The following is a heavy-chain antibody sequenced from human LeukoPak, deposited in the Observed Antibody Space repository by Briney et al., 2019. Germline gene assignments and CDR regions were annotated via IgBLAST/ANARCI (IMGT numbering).Heavy chain of an antibody. V-gene: IGHV4-34*01. CDR3: ARQTGSGLFILP. Sequence: SETLSLTCAVYGGSFSGYYWSWIRQPPGKGLEWIGEINHSGSTNYNPSLKSRVTISVDTSKNQFSLKLSSVTAANTAVYYCARQTGSGLFILPGGQGTLVTVSS. CDR2: INHSGST. J-gene: IGHJ4*02. D-gene: IGHD3/OR15-3a*01. CDR1: GGSFSGYY.